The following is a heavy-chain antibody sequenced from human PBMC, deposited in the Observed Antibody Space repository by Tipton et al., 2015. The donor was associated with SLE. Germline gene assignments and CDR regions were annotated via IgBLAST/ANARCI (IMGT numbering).Heavy chain of an antibody. D-gene: IGHD3-10*01. V-gene: IGHV4-61*01. Sequence: TLSLTCTVSGGSISSGSYYWSWIRQPPGKGLEWIGYISHSGSTNYNPSLKSRVTISADTSKNQFSLRVNSVTSADTAVYYCARDWRGYYGSQAYYYYGMDVWGQGTTVIVSS. CDR2: ISHSGST. CDR1: GGSISSGSYY. J-gene: IGHJ6*02. CDR3: ARDWRGYYGSQAYYYYGMDV.